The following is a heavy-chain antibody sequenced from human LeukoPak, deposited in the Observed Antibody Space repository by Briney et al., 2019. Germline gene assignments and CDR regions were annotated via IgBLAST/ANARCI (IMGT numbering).Heavy chain of an antibody. CDR2: MNPNSGNT. Sequence: ASVKVSCKASGYTFTSYDINWVRQATGQGLEWMGWMNPNSGNTGYAQKFQGRVTMTRNTSISTAYMELSSLRSEDTAVYYCARGGAAQPYYDFWSGYSGDYYYMDVWGKGTTVTVSS. J-gene: IGHJ6*03. D-gene: IGHD3-3*01. V-gene: IGHV1-8*01. CDR1: GYTFTSYD. CDR3: ARGGAAQPYYDFWSGYSGDYYYMDV.